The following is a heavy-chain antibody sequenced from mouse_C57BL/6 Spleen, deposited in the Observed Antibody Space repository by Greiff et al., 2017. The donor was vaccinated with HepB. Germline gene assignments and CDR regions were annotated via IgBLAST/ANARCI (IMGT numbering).Heavy chain of an antibody. Sequence: EVQRVESGAELVKPGASVKLSCTASGFNIKDYYMHWVKQRTEQGLEWIGRIDPEDGETKYAPKFQGKATITADTSSNTAYLQISNLTSEDTAVYYCARKGCDSYGYFDVWGTGTTVTVSS. D-gene: IGHD3-3*01. CDR2: IDPEDGET. CDR1: GFNIKDYY. V-gene: IGHV14-2*01. J-gene: IGHJ1*03. CDR3: ARKGCDSYGYFDV.